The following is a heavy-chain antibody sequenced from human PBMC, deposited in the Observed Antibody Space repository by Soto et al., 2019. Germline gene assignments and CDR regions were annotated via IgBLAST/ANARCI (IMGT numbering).Heavy chain of an antibody. V-gene: IGHV2-70*11. Sequence: SGPTLVNPTQTLTLTCTFSGFSLSTSGMCVSWIRQPPGKALEWLARLDWDDDKYYSTSLKTKLTISKDTSKNQVVLTMTNMDPVDTATYYCARISSSSGSYYYYYMDVWGKGTTVTVSS. CDR1: GFSLSTSGMC. D-gene: IGHD6-6*01. CDR2: LDWDDDK. J-gene: IGHJ6*03. CDR3: ARISSSSGSYYYYYMDV.